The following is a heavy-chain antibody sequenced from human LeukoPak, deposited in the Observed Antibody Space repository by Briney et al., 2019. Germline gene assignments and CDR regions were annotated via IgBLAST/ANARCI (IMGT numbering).Heavy chain of an antibody. J-gene: IGHJ5*02. D-gene: IGHD3-10*01. Sequence: GGSLRLSCAASGFTVSSNYMSWVRQAPGKGLEWVSVIYSGGSTYYADSAKGRFTISRDNSKNTLYLQMNSLRAEDTAVYYCARDSALSMSLVWFGESHKKNNWFDPWGQGTLVTVSS. CDR2: IYSGGST. CDR3: ARDSALSMSLVWFGESHKKNNWFDP. V-gene: IGHV3-66*01. CDR1: GFTVSSNY.